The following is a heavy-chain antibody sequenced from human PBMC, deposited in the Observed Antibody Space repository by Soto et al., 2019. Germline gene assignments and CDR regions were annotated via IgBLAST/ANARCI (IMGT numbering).Heavy chain of an antibody. Sequence: GGSLRLSCAASGFTLGSYGMHWVRQAPGKGLEWVAVISFDGSNKYYADSVKGRFTISRDDSKNTLYLQMHSLSLADTAVYYCAKDRKIMSASDYWGQGTLVTVSS. CDR2: ISFDGSNK. D-gene: IGHD6-25*01. V-gene: IGHV3-30*18. CDR1: GFTLGSYG. CDR3: AKDRKIMSASDY. J-gene: IGHJ4*02.